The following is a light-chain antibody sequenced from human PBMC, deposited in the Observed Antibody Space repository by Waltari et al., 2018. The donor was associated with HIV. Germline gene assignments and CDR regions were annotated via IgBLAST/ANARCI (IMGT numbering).Light chain of an antibody. V-gene: IGLV2-23*02. CDR3: CSYAGSSTHV. CDR2: DVS. CDR1: SSDVGSYAL. J-gene: IGLJ1*01. Sequence: QSALPQPAHVPGSPGPSITISCTGTSSDVGSYALVSWYQTHPDKAPKLMIYDVSKRPSGVSNRFSGSKSGNTASLTISGLQAEDEAGYYCCSYAGSSTHVFGGGTKVTVL.